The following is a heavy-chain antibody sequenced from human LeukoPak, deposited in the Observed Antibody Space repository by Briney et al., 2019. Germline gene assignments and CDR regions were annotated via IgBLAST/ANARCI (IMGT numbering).Heavy chain of an antibody. J-gene: IGHJ4*02. Sequence: PGGSLRLSCAASGFTFSSYSMNWVRQAPGKGLEWVSYISSSSSTIYYADSVKGRFTISRDNAKNSLYLQMNSLRAEDTAVYYCAREGSGYCTNGVCPFDYWGQGTLVTVSS. CDR2: ISSSSSTI. V-gene: IGHV3-48*01. CDR1: GFTFSSYS. CDR3: AREGSGYCTNGVCPFDY. D-gene: IGHD2-8*01.